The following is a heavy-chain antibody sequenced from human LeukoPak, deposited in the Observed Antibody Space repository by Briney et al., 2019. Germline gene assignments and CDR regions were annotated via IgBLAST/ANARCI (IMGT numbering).Heavy chain of an antibody. J-gene: IGHJ3*02. V-gene: IGHV3-74*01. CDR3: AKDAVVVPAATLGGDAFDI. CDR2: INDDGSDT. D-gene: IGHD2-2*01. Sequence: GGSLRLSCAASGFTFKLYWMHWVRQVPGKRPVWVSRINDDGSDTIYADSVRGRFTISRDDAKDTVYLQMNNLRAEDTAVYYCAKDAVVVPAATLGGDAFDIWGQGTMVTVSS. CDR1: GFTFKLYW.